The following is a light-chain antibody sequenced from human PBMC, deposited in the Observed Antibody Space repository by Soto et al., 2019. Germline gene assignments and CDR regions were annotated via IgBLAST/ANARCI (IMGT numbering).Light chain of an antibody. V-gene: IGLV1-40*01. J-gene: IGLJ1*01. Sequence: QSALTQPPSVSGAPGQRVTISCTGSSSNIGAGYDVHWYQQLPGTAPKLLIYGNSNRPSGVPDRFSGSRSGTSASLAITGLRAEDEADYYCQSYDSSPSGYVFGTGTKVTVL. CDR1: SSNIGAGYD. CDR2: GNS. CDR3: QSYDSSPSGYV.